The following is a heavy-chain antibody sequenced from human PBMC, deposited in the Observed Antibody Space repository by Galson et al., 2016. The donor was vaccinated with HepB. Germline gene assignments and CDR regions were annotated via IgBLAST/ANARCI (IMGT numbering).Heavy chain of an antibody. CDR3: ARGGYCISTSCYHPIDY. D-gene: IGHD2-2*01. J-gene: IGHJ4*02. Sequence: SVKVSCKASGYTFTSYAMHWVRQAPGQSLEWMARINAGTGNTKYSQRLQGRVTITRDTSASTTYMELSSLGSEDTAVYYCARGGYCISTSCYHPIDYWGQGTLVTVSS. CDR1: GYTFTSYA. V-gene: IGHV1-3*01. CDR2: INAGTGNT.